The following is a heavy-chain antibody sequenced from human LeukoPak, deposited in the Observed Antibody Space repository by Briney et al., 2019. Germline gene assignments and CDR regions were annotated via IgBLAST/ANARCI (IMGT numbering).Heavy chain of an antibody. D-gene: IGHD1-26*01. CDR2: ISSSSSYI. CDR1: GFTFSSYS. CDR3: AGVSRGKWELLGAHDF. J-gene: IGHJ4*02. V-gene: IGHV3-21*01. Sequence: KSGGSLRLSCAASGFTFSSYSMNWVRQAPGKGLEWVSSISSSSSYIYYADSVKGRFTISRDNAKNSLYLQMNSLRAEDTAVYYCAGVSRGKWELLGAHDFWGQGTPVTVSS.